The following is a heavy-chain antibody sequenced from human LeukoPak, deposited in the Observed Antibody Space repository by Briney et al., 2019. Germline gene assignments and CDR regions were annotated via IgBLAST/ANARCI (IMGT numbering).Heavy chain of an antibody. J-gene: IGHJ4*02. CDR1: GITFSFYG. CDR2: IFPSGGEI. D-gene: IGHD2-8*02. Sequence: GGSLRLSCEASGITFSFYGMSWVRQAPGKGLEWVSSIFPSGGEIHYADSVRGRFTISRDNSKSTLSLQMNSLRAEDTAIYYCATYRQVLLPFESWGQGTLVTVSS. V-gene: IGHV3-23*01. CDR3: ATYRQVLLPFES.